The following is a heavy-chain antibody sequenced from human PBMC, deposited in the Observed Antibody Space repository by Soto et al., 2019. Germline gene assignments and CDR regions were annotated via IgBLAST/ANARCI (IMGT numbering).Heavy chain of an antibody. CDR2: ISAYNGNT. Sequence: QVQLVQSGAEVKKPGASVKVSCKASGYTFTSYGISWVRQAPGQGLEWMGWISAYNGNTNYAQKLQGRVTMNTDTSTSTAYMELRSLRSDDTAVYYCARVAITLVRGVSFYYYYGMDVWGQGTTVTVSS. D-gene: IGHD3-10*01. CDR3: ARVAITLVRGVSFYYYYGMDV. V-gene: IGHV1-18*01. J-gene: IGHJ6*02. CDR1: GYTFTSYG.